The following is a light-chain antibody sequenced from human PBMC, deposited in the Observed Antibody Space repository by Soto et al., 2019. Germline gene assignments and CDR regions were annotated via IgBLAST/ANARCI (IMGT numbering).Light chain of an antibody. CDR2: DVS. V-gene: IGKV1-5*01. J-gene: IGKJ1*01. CDR3: QQYYSYSRT. Sequence: DIQMTQSPSTLSASVGDRVTITCRASQTVSSWLAWYQQKPGKAPILLIYDVSSLESGVPSRFSGSGSGTEFTLTISSLQPDDFATYYCQQYYSYSRTFGQGTKVEVK. CDR1: QTVSSW.